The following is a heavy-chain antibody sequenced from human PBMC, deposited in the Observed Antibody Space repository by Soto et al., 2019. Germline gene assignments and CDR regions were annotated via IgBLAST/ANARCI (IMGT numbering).Heavy chain of an antibody. D-gene: IGHD5-12*01. CDR2: IYYSGST. Sequence: SETLSLTCTVSGGSISSSSYYWGWIRQPPGKGLEWIGSIYYSGSTYYNPSLKSRVTISVDTSKNQFSLKLSSVTAADTAVYYCAKIVATIRAFDIWGQGTMVTVSS. CDR1: GGSISSSSYY. CDR3: AKIVATIRAFDI. V-gene: IGHV4-39*01. J-gene: IGHJ3*02.